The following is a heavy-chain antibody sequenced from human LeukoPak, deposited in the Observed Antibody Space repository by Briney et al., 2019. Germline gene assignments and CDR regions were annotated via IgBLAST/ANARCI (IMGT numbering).Heavy chain of an antibody. D-gene: IGHD3-10*01. Sequence: GGSLRLSCAASGFTVSSNYMSWVRQAPGKGLEWVPFIYSGGSTYYADSVKGRFTISRDKSKNTLYLQMNSLRAEDTAVYYCARLAYYGSGSYYSYFDYWGQGTLVTVSS. CDR3: ARLAYYGSGSYYSYFDY. CDR2: IYSGGST. J-gene: IGHJ4*02. CDR1: GFTVSSNY. V-gene: IGHV3-66*04.